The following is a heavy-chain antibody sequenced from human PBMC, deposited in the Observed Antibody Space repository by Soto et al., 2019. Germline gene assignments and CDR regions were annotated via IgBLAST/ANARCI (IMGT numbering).Heavy chain of an antibody. CDR1: GGSFSGYY. V-gene: IGHV4-34*01. CDR2: INHSGST. D-gene: IGHD6-19*01. CDR3: ARALTQRTVAGPKEVPYYFDY. J-gene: IGHJ4*02. Sequence: PSETLSLTCAVYGGSFSGYYWSWIRQPPGKGLEWIGEINHSGSTNYNPSLKSRVTISVDTSKNQFSLKLSSVTAADTAVYYCARALTQRTVAGPKEVPYYFDYWGQGTLVTVSS.